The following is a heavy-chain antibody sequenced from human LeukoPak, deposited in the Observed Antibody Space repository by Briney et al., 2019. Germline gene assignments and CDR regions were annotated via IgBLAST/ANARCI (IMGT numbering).Heavy chain of an antibody. J-gene: IGHJ1*01. CDR3: VHDIPGGEGFQH. CDR1: GFSLTTDRAG. D-gene: IGHD2-2*01. Sequence: SGPTLLKPTQTLTLTCTFSGFSLTTDRAGVGWVRQPPGKALQWLALIYGNDNKRYSPFLKNRLTISKDTSTGPVVLTLTDMDPVDTATYYCVHDIPGGEGFQHWGQGTLVTVSS. CDR2: IYGNDNK. V-gene: IGHV2-5*01.